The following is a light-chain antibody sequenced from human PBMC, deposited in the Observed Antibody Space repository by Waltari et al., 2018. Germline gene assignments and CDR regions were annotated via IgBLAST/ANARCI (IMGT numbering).Light chain of an antibody. CDR3: CSYAGSPYV. CDR1: SSDVGTYDL. CDR2: EVS. V-gene: IGLV2-23*02. Sequence: QSALTQPASVSGSPGQSITISCTGTSSDVGTYDLVSWYQQHPGKTPKLMIYEVSKRHSGVSDRFSGSKSGNTASLTISGLQAEDEADYYCCSYAGSPYVFGTGTKVTVL. J-gene: IGLJ1*01.